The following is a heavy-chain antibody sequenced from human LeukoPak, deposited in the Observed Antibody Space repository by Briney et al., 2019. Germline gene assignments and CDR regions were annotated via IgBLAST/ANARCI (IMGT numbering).Heavy chain of an antibody. D-gene: IGHD2-15*01. V-gene: IGHV5-51*01. J-gene: IGHJ3*02. CDR1: GYSFTCYW. Sequence: GESLKISCKGSGYSFTCYWIGWVRQMPGKGLEWMGIIYPGDSDTRYSPSFQGQVTISADKSISTAYLQWSSLKASDTAMYYCATPPSPVVVVAAHDAFDIWGQGTMVTVSS. CDR2: IYPGDSDT. CDR3: ATPPSPVVVVAAHDAFDI.